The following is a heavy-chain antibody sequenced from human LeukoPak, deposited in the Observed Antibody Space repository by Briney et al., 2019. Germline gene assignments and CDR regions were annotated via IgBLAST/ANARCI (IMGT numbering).Heavy chain of an antibody. CDR1: GFTFSSYS. J-gene: IGHJ4*02. V-gene: IGHV3-48*01. CDR2: ISSSSSTI. CDR3: ATAIVVVPAATHDDY. Sequence: PGGSLRLSCAASGFTFSSYSMNWVRQAPGKGLEWVSYISSSSSTIYYADSVKGRFTISRDKAKNSLYLQMNSLRAEDTAVYYCATAIVVVPAATHDDYWGQGTLVTVSS. D-gene: IGHD2-2*01.